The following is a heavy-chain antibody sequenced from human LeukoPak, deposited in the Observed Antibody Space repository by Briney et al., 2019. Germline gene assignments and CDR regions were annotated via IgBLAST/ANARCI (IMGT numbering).Heavy chain of an antibody. CDR2: ISYDGSNK. V-gene: IGHV3-30*03. CDR1: GFTFSSYG. CDR3: ARGPSSGWYRFFDY. Sequence: GGSLRLSCAASGFTFSSYGMHWVRQAPGKGLEWVAVISYDGSNKYYADSVKGRFTISGDNSKNTLYLQMNSLRAEDTAVYYCARGPSSGWYRFFDYWGQGNLVTVSS. J-gene: IGHJ4*02. D-gene: IGHD6-19*01.